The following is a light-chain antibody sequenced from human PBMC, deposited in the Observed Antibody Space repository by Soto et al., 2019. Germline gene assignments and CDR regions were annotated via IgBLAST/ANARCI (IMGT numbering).Light chain of an antibody. V-gene: IGKV2-28*01. CDR2: LGS. Sequence: DSVMAQSPLSLPVTPGEAASISSVSVQSLLHSNVYNYLDWYLQKTGQSSQLLIYLGSNRASGVPDRFSGSGSGTDFTLKISRVEAEDVGVYYCMQALQTQTFGQGTKVHIK. J-gene: IGKJ1*01. CDR1: QSLLHSNVYNY. CDR3: MQALQTQT.